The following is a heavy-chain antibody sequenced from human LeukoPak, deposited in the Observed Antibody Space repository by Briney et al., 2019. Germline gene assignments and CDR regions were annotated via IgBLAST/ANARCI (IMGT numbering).Heavy chain of an antibody. J-gene: IGHJ4*02. CDR2: TSCGST. CDR1: GGSITSSSYS. V-gene: IGHV4-39*01. Sequence: SETLSLTCTVSGGSITSSSYSWGWIRQPPGKGLGWIASTSCGSTYYNPSLKSRVTISVDTSRNQFSLKLSSVTAADTAVYYCARHRYCSSTSCYRFRLYFDYWGQGTLVTVSS. CDR3: ARHRYCSSTSCYRFRLYFDY. D-gene: IGHD2-2*02.